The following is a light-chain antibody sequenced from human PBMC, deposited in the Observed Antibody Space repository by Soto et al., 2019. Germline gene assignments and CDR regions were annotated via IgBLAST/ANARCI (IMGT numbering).Light chain of an antibody. CDR3: QQYGSSPLT. V-gene: IGKV3-20*01. Sequence: EIVRTQSPATLSVPPGGRATLSCRASQSISGALAWYQQKPGQAPRLLIYGASSRATGIPDRFSGSGSGTDFTLTISRLEPEDFAVYYCQQYGSSPLTFGQGTKVDIK. CDR2: GAS. J-gene: IGKJ1*01. CDR1: QSISGA.